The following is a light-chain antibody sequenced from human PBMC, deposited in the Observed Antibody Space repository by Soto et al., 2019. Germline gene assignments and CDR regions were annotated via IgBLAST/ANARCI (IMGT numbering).Light chain of an antibody. J-gene: IGKJ5*01. CDR1: QDISNY. CDR2: DAS. CDR3: QQASSFPLT. V-gene: IGKV1-12*01. Sequence: DIQMTQSPSSLSAPVGDRVTITCQASQDISNYLNWYQQRPGKAPKLLIYDASSLQSGVPSRFSGSASGTYFTLTISSLQPEDFATYYCQQASSFPLTFGQGTRGRL.